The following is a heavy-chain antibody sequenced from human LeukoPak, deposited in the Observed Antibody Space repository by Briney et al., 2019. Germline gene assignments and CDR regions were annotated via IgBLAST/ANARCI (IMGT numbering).Heavy chain of an antibody. CDR3: ARVMYYDILTGYRDY. D-gene: IGHD3-9*01. V-gene: IGHV1-2*02. CDR1: GYTFTGYY. Sequence: GASVKVSCKASGYTFTGYYMHWVRQAPGRGLEWMGWINPNSGGTNYAQKFQGRVTMTRDTSISTAYMELSRLRSDDTAVYYCARVMYYDILTGYRDYWGQGILVTVSS. J-gene: IGHJ4*02. CDR2: INPNSGGT.